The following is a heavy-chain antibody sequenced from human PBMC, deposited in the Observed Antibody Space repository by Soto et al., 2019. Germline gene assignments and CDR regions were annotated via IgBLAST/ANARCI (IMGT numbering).Heavy chain of an antibody. V-gene: IGHV3-7*03. J-gene: IGHJ6*02. D-gene: IGHD6-19*01. CDR1: VFTVSSYW. CDR2: IKQDGSEK. CDR3: ARGSYSSGWYRRNYYYGMDV. Sequence: GGSLRLSCAASVFTVSSYWMSWVRQAPGKGLEWVANIKQDGSEKYYVDSVKGRFTISRDNARNSLYLQMNSLRAEDTAVYYCARGSYSSGWYRRNYYYGMDVWGQGTTVTVSS.